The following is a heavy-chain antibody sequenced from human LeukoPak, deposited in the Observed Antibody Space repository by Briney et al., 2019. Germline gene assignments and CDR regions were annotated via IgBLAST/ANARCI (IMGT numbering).Heavy chain of an antibody. D-gene: IGHD2-15*01. CDR2: IIPIFGTA. CDR3: AGGGSGGDKKDYYYYGMDV. V-gene: IGHV1-69*13. Sequence: ASVKVSCKASGGTFSSYAISWVRQAPGQGLEWMGGIIPIFGTANYAQKFQGRVTITADESTSTAYMELSSLRSEDTAVYYCAGGGSGGDKKDYYYYGMDVWGQGTTVTVSS. J-gene: IGHJ6*02. CDR1: GGTFSSYA.